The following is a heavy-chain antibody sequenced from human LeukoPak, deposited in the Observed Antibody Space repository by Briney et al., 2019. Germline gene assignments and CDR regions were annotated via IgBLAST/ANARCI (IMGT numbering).Heavy chain of an antibody. D-gene: IGHD1-26*01. CDR1: GFTFSSYW. CDR2: ISGSGGST. V-gene: IGHV3-23*01. Sequence: GGSLRLSCAASGFTFSSYWMSWVRQAPGRGLEWVSAISGSGGSTFYSDSVKGRFTISRDNSKNTLYLQMNSLRAEDTAVYSCAKGSGRQTLGFGMGVWGQGTTVTVSS. J-gene: IGHJ6*02. CDR3: AKGSGRQTLGFGMGV.